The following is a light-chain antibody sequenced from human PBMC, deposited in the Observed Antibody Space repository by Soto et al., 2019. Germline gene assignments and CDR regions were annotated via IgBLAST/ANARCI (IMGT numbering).Light chain of an antibody. CDR3: QQYKSYSPAT. V-gene: IGKV1-5*03. CDR2: KAS. J-gene: IGKJ1*01. CDR1: QSISNW. Sequence: DIQMTQSPSTLSASVGDRVTITCRASQSISNWLAWYQQKPGKAPKLLIYKASSLESGVPSRFSGSGSGTEFTLTISSLQPDDFASYYCQQYKSYSPATFG.